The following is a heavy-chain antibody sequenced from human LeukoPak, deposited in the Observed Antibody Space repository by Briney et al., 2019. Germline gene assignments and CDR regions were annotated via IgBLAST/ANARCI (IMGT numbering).Heavy chain of an antibody. CDR3: AKTKNGGSCSY. D-gene: IGHD2-15*01. J-gene: IGHJ4*02. CDR2: ISYDGSNK. Sequence: RGSLRLSCAASGFTFSSYGMHWVRQAPGKGLEWVAVISYDGSNKYYADSVKGRFTISRDNSKNTLYLQMNSLSAEDTAVYYCAKTKNGGSCSYWGQGTLVTVSS. V-gene: IGHV3-30*18. CDR1: GFTFSSYG.